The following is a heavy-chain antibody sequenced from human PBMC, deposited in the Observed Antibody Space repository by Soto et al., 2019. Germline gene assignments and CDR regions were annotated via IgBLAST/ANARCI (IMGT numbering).Heavy chain of an antibody. V-gene: IGHV3-23*01. CDR2: ISGSGGST. J-gene: IGHJ4*02. Sequence: GGSLRLSCAASGFTFSSYAMNWVRQAPGKGLEWVSGISGSGGSTYYADSVKGRFTISRDNSKNTLYLQMNSLRGEDTALYYCAKVPHYSGIYLQNFDYWGQGTLVTVSS. D-gene: IGHD1-26*01. CDR3: AKVPHYSGIYLQNFDY. CDR1: GFTFSSYA.